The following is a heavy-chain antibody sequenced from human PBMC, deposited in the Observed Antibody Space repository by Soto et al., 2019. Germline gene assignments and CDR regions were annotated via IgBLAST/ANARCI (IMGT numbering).Heavy chain of an antibody. J-gene: IGHJ4*02. CDR1: GFTLSSYW. D-gene: IGHD3-16*01. CDR2: INPGETNT. Sequence: PGGPLRSYCAASGFTLSSYWIPSVRQAPGKGPVWVSRINPGETNTNYADSVKGRFTISRDNAKNTLYLQMNSLRAEDTAVYYCARDTFGPRDYWGPGTLVTVSS. V-gene: IGHV3-74*01. CDR3: ARDTFGPRDY.